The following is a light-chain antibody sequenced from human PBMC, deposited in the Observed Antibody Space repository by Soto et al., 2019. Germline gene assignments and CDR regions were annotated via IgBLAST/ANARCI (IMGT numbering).Light chain of an antibody. CDR2: GAS. J-gene: IGKJ1*01. Sequence: EIVFTQSPGTLSLSPGERAKLCCRVSQSVSSSYLAWYQQKPGQAPRLIIYGASSRATGIPDRFSGSGSGTDFTLTISRLEPEDFAVYYCQQYGSSLPWTFGQGTKVDIK. V-gene: IGKV3-20*01. CDR3: QQYGSSLPWT. CDR1: QSVSSSY.